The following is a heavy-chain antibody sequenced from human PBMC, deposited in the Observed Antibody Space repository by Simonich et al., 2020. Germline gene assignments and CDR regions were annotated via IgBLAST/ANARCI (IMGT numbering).Heavy chain of an antibody. CDR2: INPNSGGT. V-gene: IGHV1-2*06. D-gene: IGHD3-10*01. Sequence: GAEVKKPGASVTVSCKASGYTFTGYYMHWVRQAPGQGLEWMGRINPNSGGTNYAQKCQGRVTMTRDTSISTAYMELSRLISDDTAVYYCARVPGIYYYYGMDVWGQGTTVTVSS. CDR3: ARVPGIYYYYGMDV. J-gene: IGHJ6*02. CDR1: GYTFTGYY.